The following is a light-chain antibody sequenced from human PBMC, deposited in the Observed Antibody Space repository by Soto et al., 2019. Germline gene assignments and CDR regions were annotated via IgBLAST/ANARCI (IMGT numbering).Light chain of an antibody. J-gene: IGKJ2*01. CDR3: VQARQTPLFM. CDR1: QSLLHSNGYNY. Sequence: DIVMTQSPLSLPVTPGEPASISCRASQSLLHSNGYNYLDWYLQKPGQSPQLLIYLGSNRASGLPGRFSGCGARSDFTLKISRVEADDVGVYYCVQARQTPLFMFGQWTRREI. CDR2: LGS. V-gene: IGKV2-28*01.